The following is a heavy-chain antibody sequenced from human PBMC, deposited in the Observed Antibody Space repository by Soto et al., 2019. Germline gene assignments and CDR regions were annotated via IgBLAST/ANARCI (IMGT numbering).Heavy chain of an antibody. CDR1: GYIFIDYW. D-gene: IGHD1-1*01. V-gene: IGHV5-51*01. CDR2: VYPRDSDT. CDR3: ARPPLPGYSIHFNS. Sequence: PGESLKISCKASGYIFIDYWIGWVRQMPGKGLEWMGIVYPRDSDTRYSPSCQGQVTISADRSTGTAFLQWRRLKASDTALYYCARPPLPGYSIHFNSWGQGTLVTVSS. J-gene: IGHJ4*02.